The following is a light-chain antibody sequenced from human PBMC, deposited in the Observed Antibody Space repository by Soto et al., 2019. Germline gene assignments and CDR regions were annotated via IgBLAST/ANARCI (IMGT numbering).Light chain of an antibody. CDR2: VND. Sequence: QSVLTQPPSVSGAPGQRVTISCTGSSSNIGAGSDVQWYRQLPGTAPKLLIYVNDNRPSGVPDRFSGSRSATSASLAITGLQAEDEADYYCQSYDSSLSGFVFGTGTKPTVL. J-gene: IGLJ1*01. CDR3: QSYDSSLSGFV. CDR1: SSNIGAGSD. V-gene: IGLV1-40*01.